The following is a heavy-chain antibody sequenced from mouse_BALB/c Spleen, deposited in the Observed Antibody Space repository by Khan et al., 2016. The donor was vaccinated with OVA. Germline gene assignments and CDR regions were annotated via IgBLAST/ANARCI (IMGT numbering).Heavy chain of an antibody. CDR1: GFSLTTYG. D-gene: IGHD2-4*01. CDR2: IWSSGST. J-gene: IGHJ1*01. V-gene: IGHV2-4*02. CDR3: ARFYDYEGYFDV. Sequence: VQLQQSGPGLVQPSQSLSITCTVSGFSLTTYGVHWVRQPPGKGLEWLGVIWSSGSTDYNTAFISRLSISKDNSKSQVFFEMNSLQADDTAIYYCARFYDYEGYFDVWGAGTTVTVSS.